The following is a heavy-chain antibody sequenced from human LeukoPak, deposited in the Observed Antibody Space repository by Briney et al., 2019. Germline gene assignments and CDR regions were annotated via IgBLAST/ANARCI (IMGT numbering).Heavy chain of an antibody. Sequence: GGSLRLSCAASGFTFNSYCMNWVRQAPGKGLEWVSSITYSSSYIYYADSVKGRFTISRDNAKNSLYLQMNSLRAEDTAVYFCAKATNTATGTPALAIDYWGQGTLATVSS. CDR3: AKATNTATGTPALAIDY. CDR2: ITYSSSYI. D-gene: IGHD6-13*01. J-gene: IGHJ4*02. V-gene: IGHV3-21*04. CDR1: GFTFNSYC.